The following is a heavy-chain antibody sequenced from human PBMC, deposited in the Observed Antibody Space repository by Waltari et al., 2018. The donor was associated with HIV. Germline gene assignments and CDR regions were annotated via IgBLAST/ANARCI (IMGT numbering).Heavy chain of an antibody. CDR1: GFTFHSYS. CDR3: ARDSRDNSWSLNFFDP. Sequence: EVQLVESGGGPVKPGGSLRLSCRASGFTFHSYSLNWVRQAPGKGLELISSIGSSGTFTHYADSVKGRFTISRDNANKSVYLQMNSLRAEDTAVYYCARDSRDNSWSLNFFDPWGQGTLVTVSS. J-gene: IGHJ5*02. CDR2: IGSSGTFT. V-gene: IGHV3-21*01. D-gene: IGHD6-13*01.